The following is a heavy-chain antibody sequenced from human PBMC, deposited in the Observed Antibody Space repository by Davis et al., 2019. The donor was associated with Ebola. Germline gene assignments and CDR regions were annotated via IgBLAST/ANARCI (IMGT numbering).Heavy chain of an antibody. CDR1: GGTFSSYA. V-gene: IGHV1-69*13. CDR3: ARDGSITVAAGVYYYYGMDV. D-gene: IGHD6-19*01. J-gene: IGHJ6*02. Sequence: AASVKVSCKASGGTFSSYAISWVRQAPGQGLEWMGGIIPIFGTANYAQKFQGRVTITADESTSTAYMELSSLRSEDTAVYYCARDGSITVAAGVYYYYGMDVWGQGTTVTVSS. CDR2: IIPIFGTA.